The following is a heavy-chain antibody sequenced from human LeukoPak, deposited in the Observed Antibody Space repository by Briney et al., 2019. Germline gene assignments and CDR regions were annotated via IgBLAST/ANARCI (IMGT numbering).Heavy chain of an antibody. Sequence: GGSLRLSCSASGFTFSSYTMTWVRQAPGKGLEWLANIPPDGSQKYYVDSVKGRFTISRDNPKNSLYLQINNLRAEDTAVYYCGRLAHNAWYAIDFWGQGTLVTVSS. CDR2: IPPDGSQK. V-gene: IGHV3-7*01. J-gene: IGHJ4*02. D-gene: IGHD2-2*01. CDR3: GRLAHNAWYAIDF. CDR1: GFTFSSYT.